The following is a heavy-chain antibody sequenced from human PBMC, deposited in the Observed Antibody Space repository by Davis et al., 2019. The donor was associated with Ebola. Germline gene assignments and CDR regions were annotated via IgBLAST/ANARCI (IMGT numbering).Heavy chain of an antibody. D-gene: IGHD3-22*01. V-gene: IGHV3-23*01. J-gene: IGHJ4*02. Sequence: GGSLRLSCEASGFTFSSYAMSWVRQAPGKGLEWVSGISSSGDKIYYADSVKGRFTISRDNSKNTLYLQMNSLRPEDTAVYYCARHDNSGYYCFEYWGQGTLVTVSS. CDR2: ISSSGDKI. CDR3: ARHDNSGYYCFEY. CDR1: GFTFSSYA.